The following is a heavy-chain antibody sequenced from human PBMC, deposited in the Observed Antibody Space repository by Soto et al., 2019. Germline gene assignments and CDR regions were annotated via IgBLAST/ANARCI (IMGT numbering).Heavy chain of an antibody. J-gene: IGHJ4*02. CDR2: IKPDGSDQ. V-gene: IGHV3-7*01. D-gene: IGHD3-10*01. CDR1: GFTFSNLW. Sequence: EVQLVESRGGLVLPGGSLRLACAATGFTFSNLWMSWVRQAPGKGLEWVANIKPDGSDQYYVDSVKGRFTISRDNARNSLYLQMNSLRGDDTAVYYGTRAGGSYYFDFCGQGTLVTVSA. CDR3: TRAGGSYYFDF.